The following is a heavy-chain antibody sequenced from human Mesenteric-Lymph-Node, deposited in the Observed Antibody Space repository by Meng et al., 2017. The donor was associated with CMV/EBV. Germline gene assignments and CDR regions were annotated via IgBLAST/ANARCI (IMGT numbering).Heavy chain of an antibody. D-gene: IGHD2-2*01. CDR2: IIPILGIA. J-gene: IGHJ4*02. CDR1: GGTFSSYT. CDR3: ARVGPDLSSTDGRKYQLLFYDY. V-gene: IGHV1-69*02. Sequence: SVKVSCKASGGTFSSYTISWVRQAPGQGLEWMGRIIPILGIANYAQKFQGRVTITADKSTSTAYMELSSLRSEDTAVYYCARVGPDLSSTDGRKYQLLFYDYWGQGTLVTVSS.